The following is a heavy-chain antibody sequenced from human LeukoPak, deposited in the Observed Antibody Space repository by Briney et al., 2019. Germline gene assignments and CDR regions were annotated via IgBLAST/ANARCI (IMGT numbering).Heavy chain of an antibody. CDR1: GFTFDDYT. Sequence: GGSLRLSCAASGFTFDDYTMHWVRQASAKGLEWVSLISWDGGNTYYADSVKGRFSISRDNSKNSLYLQMNSLRTEDTALYYCAKAHTADGYNVFDYWGQGTLVTVSS. D-gene: IGHD5-24*01. J-gene: IGHJ4*02. CDR3: AKAHTADGYNVFDY. CDR2: ISWDGGNT. V-gene: IGHV3-43*01.